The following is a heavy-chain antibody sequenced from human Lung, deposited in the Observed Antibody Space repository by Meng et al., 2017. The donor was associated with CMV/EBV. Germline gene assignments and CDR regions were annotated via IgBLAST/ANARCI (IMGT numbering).Heavy chain of an antibody. Sequence: GGSLRLSCAASGFSLSAYWMTWVRQAPGQGLEWVANIKEDGSERDYVDSVEGRFTISRDNSRNSLFLEVNSLRVGDTAVYYCVRGRGLDSWGQGTTVTVSS. CDR3: VRGRGLDS. CDR2: IKEDGSER. CDR1: GFSLSAYW. V-gene: IGHV3-7*01. D-gene: IGHD6-25*01. J-gene: IGHJ6*02.